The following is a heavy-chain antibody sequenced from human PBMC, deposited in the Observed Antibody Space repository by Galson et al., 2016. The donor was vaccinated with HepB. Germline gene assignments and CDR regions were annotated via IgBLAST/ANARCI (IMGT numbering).Heavy chain of an antibody. J-gene: IGHJ4*02. CDR1: GFSFSTYD. V-gene: IGHV3-48*02. CDR2: IGSSGSPI. CDR3: ARDYYRSGSYSFDY. D-gene: IGHD3-10*01. Sequence: SLRLSCAASGFSFSTYDMNWVRQAPGKGLEWLSYIGSSGSPIYYADSVKGRFTVSRDNAKNSLYLQMNGLRDGDTAVYYCARDYYRSGSYSFDYWGQGILVTVSS.